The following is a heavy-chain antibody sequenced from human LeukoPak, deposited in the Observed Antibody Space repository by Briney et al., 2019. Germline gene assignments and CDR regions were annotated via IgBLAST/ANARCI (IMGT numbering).Heavy chain of an antibody. Sequence: SVKVSCKASGGTFSSYAISWVRQAPGQGLEWMGRIIPILGIANYAQKFQGRITITADKSTSTAYMELSSLRSEDTAVYYCARDFGELNDYWGQGTLVTVSS. CDR1: GGTFSSYA. V-gene: IGHV1-69*04. J-gene: IGHJ4*02. CDR2: IIPILGIA. CDR3: ARDFGELNDY. D-gene: IGHD3-16*01.